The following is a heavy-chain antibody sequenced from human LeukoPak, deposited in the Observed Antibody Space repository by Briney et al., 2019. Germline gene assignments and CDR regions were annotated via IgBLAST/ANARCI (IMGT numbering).Heavy chain of an antibody. J-gene: IGHJ3*02. CDR2: IIPIFGTA. D-gene: IGHD6-6*01. Sequence: SVKVSCKASGGTLSSYAISWVRQAPGQGLEWMGGIIPIFGTANYAQKFQGRVTITTDESTSTAYMELSSLRSEDTAVYYCARDRPGSSSSKDAFDIWGQGTMVTVSS. CDR3: ARDRPGSSSSKDAFDI. V-gene: IGHV1-69*05. CDR1: GGTLSSYA.